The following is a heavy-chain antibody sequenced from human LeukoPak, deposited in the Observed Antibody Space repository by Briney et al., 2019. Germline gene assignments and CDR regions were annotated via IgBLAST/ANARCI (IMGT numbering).Heavy chain of an antibody. CDR3: AKGSGSSCYSPCDY. CDR1: GLTFRNYA. CDR2: ICANDGNT. J-gene: IGHJ4*02. V-gene: IGHV3-23*01. Sequence: PGGSLRLSCAASGLTFRNYARSWVRQAPGKGLEWVSVICANDGNTYYADAVEARFTISRDNSKDTLYLQMDSLRAENTAVYYCAKGSGSSCYSPCDYWGQGILVTVSS. D-gene: IGHD2-15*01.